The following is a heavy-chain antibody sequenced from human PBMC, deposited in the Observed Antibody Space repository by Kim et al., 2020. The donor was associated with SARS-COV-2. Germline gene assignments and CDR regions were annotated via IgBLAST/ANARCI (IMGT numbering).Heavy chain of an antibody. Sequence: GGSLRLSCAASGFTFSSYAMHWVRQAPGKGLEWVAVISYDGSNKYYADSVKGRFTISRDNSKNTLYLQMNSLRAEDTAVYYCARDRELWFGKNWFDPWGQGTLVTVSS. CDR3: ARDRELWFGKNWFDP. D-gene: IGHD3-10*01. CDR2: ISYDGSNK. V-gene: IGHV3-30*04. CDR1: GFTFSSYA. J-gene: IGHJ5*02.